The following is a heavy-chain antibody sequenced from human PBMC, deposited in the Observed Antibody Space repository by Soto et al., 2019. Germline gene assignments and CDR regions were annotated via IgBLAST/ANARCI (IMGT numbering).Heavy chain of an antibody. CDR3: ARDFRGSYRLEYYFDY. J-gene: IGHJ4*02. V-gene: IGHV3-48*02. CDR2: ISSSSSTI. CDR1: GFTFSSYI. Sequence: GGSLRLSCAASGFTFSSYIMNWVRQAAGEGPEWVSYISSSSSTIYYADCVKGRFTISRDNAKNLLYLQMNSLRDEYTAVYYCARDFRGSYRLEYYFDYWGQGTLVTVSS. D-gene: IGHD1-26*01.